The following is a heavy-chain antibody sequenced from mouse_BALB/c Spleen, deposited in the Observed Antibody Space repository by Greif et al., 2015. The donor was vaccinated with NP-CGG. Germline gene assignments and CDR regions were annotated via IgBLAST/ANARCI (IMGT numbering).Heavy chain of an antibody. J-gene: IGHJ3*01. CDR1: GFTFSSFG. CDR2: ISSGSSTI. CDR3: ASGDYTGEKPWFAY. D-gene: IGHD2-13*01. Sequence: EVQGVESGGGLVQPGGSRKLSCAASGFTFSSFGMHWVRQAPEKGLEWVAYISSGSSTIYYADTVKGRFTISRDNPKNTLFLQMTSLRSEDTAMYYCASGDYTGEKPWFAYWGQGTLVTVSA. V-gene: IGHV5-17*02.